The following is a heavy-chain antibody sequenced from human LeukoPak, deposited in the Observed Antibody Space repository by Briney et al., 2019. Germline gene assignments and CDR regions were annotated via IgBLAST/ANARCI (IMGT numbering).Heavy chain of an antibody. CDR1: GFPFSNHA. Sequence: GGSLRLSCAASGFPFSNHAMSWVRQAPGKGLEWVAVISFDASNKYYADSVKGRFTISRDNSKNTLYLQMNSLRAEDTAVYYCAKDVDPFGSGSYVEGFDYWGQGTWSPSPQ. D-gene: IGHD3-10*01. CDR3: AKDVDPFGSGSYVEGFDY. J-gene: IGHJ4*02. CDR2: ISFDASNK. V-gene: IGHV3-30*18.